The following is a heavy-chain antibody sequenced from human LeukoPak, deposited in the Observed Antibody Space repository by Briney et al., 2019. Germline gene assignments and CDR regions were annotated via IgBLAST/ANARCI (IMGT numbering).Heavy chain of an antibody. D-gene: IGHD3-10*01. CDR1: GFTFSSYA. Sequence: GGSLRLSCAASGFTFSSYAMHWVRQAPGKGLEWVAVIRNDGSNKYYGDSVKGRFTISRDNAKNSLYLQMNSLRAEDTAVYYCARQDSAATFDYWGQGTLVTVSS. CDR3: ARQDSAATFDY. J-gene: IGHJ4*02. V-gene: IGHV3-33*08. CDR2: IRNDGSNK.